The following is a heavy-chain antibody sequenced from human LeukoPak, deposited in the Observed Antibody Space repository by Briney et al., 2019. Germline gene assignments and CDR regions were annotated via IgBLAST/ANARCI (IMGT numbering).Heavy chain of an antibody. D-gene: IGHD1-26*01. CDR3: ARGVGATYDL. Sequence: PSETLFLTCTVSGGSISSYYWSWIRQPPGKGLEWIGYIYYSGSANYNPSLKSRVTISVDTSKNQFSLKLSSVTAADTAVYYCARGVGATYDLWGRGTLVTVSS. J-gene: IGHJ2*01. CDR2: IYYSGSA. CDR1: GGSISSYY. V-gene: IGHV4-59*01.